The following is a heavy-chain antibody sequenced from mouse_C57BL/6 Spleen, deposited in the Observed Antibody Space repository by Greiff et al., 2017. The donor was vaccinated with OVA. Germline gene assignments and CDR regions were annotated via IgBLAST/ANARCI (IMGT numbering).Heavy chain of an antibody. D-gene: IGHD2-4*01. CDR1: GFTFTDYY. CDR3: ARYHDYDEAMDD. Sequence: EVMLVESGGGLVQPGGSLSLSCAASGFTFTDYYMSWVRQPPGKALEWLGFIRNKANGYTTEYSASVKGRFTISRDNSQSILYLQMNALRAEDSATYYCARYHDYDEAMDDWGQGTSVTVSS. V-gene: IGHV7-3*01. J-gene: IGHJ4*01. CDR2: IRNKANGYTT.